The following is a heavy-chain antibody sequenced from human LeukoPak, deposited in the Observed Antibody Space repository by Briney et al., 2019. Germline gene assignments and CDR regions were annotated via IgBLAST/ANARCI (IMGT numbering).Heavy chain of an antibody. CDR2: IYYSGST. CDR1: GGSISSSSYY. J-gene: IGHJ4*02. CDR3: ARDSTTEDVLTGYSFDY. V-gene: IGHV4-39*07. D-gene: IGHD3-9*01. Sequence: SETLSLTCTVSGGSISSSSYYWGWIRQPPGKGLEWIGSIYYSGSTYYNPSLKSRVTISVDTSKNQFSLKLSSVTAADTAVYYCARDSTTEDVLTGYSFDYWGQGTLVTVSS.